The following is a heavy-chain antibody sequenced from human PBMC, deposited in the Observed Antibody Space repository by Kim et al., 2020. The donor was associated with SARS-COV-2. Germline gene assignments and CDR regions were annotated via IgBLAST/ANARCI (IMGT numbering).Heavy chain of an antibody. D-gene: IGHD3-10*01. Sequence: SRVTISVDTSRNQFSLRLSSVTAADTAVYYCARHSPMVRGVVPGWFDPWGQGTLVTVSS. CDR3: ARHSPMVRGVVPGWFDP. J-gene: IGHJ5*02. V-gene: IGHV4-39*01.